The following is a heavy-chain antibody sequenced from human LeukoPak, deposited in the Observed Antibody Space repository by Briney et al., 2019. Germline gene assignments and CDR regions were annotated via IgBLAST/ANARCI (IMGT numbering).Heavy chain of an antibody. J-gene: IGHJ4*02. V-gene: IGHV3-7*01. CDR2: MNQDGSEK. D-gene: IGHD3-22*01. CDR1: GFTFSTYW. CDR3: ARDRALYDSRRGYYYTEDDY. Sequence: GGSLRLSCAASGFTFSTYWMSWVRQAPGKGLEWVANMNQDGSEKYYLDSVKGRFTVSRDNAKSSLYLQMNNLRDDDTAVYFCARDRALYDSRRGYYYTEDDYWGQGTLVTVSS.